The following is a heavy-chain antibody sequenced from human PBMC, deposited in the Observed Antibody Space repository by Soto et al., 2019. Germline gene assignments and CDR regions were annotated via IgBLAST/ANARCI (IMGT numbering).Heavy chain of an antibody. CDR2: IKQDGSEK. Sequence: GGSLRLSCAASGFTFSSYWMSWVRQAPGKGLEWVANIKQDGSEKYYVDSVKDRFTISRDNAKNSLYLQMNSLRAEDTAVYYCARESRVVPAAIGCADYWGQGTLVTVSS. D-gene: IGHD2-2*01. CDR1: GFTFSSYW. J-gene: IGHJ4*02. CDR3: ARESRVVPAAIGCADY. V-gene: IGHV3-7*01.